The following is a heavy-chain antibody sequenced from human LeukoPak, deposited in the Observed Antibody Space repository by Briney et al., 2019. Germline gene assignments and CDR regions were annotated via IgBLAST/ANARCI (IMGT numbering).Heavy chain of an antibody. CDR3: ARIPSLDAFDI. V-gene: IGHV4-59*01. CDR2: IYYSGST. Sequence: SETLSLTCTVSGGSISSYYWSWIRQPPGKGLERIGFIYYSGSTNYNPSLKSRVTISVDTSKNQFSLKLSSVTAADTAVYYCARIPSLDAFDIWGQGTMVTASS. J-gene: IGHJ3*02. D-gene: IGHD2-2*02. CDR1: GGSISSYY.